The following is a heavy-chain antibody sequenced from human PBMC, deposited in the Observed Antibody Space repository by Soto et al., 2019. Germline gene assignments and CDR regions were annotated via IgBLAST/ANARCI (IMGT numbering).Heavy chain of an antibody. Sequence: QVQLQESGPGLVKPSQTLSLTCTVSGGSVSSGGYYWSWIRQHPGKGLEWIGYISYSGSTYYNPSLKSRPTISVDTSKNQFSLKLRSVTAADTAVYYCARALPSYYYHGMDVWGQGTTVSVSS. CDR1: GGSVSSGGYY. CDR2: ISYSGST. J-gene: IGHJ6*02. V-gene: IGHV4-31*03. CDR3: ARALPSYYYHGMDV.